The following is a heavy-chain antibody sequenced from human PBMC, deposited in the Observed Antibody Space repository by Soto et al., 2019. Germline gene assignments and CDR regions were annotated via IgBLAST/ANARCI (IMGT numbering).Heavy chain of an antibody. D-gene: IGHD6-19*01. J-gene: IGHJ6*03. Sequence: ASVKVSCKASGYTFTSYDINWVRQATGQGLEWMGWMNPNSGNTGYAQKFQGRVTMTRNTSISTAYMELSSLRSEDTAVYYCARGKKMTSIAVAGVYYYYYMDVWGKGTTVTVSS. CDR2: MNPNSGNT. CDR3: ARGKKMTSIAVAGVYYYYYMDV. CDR1: GYTFTSYD. V-gene: IGHV1-8*01.